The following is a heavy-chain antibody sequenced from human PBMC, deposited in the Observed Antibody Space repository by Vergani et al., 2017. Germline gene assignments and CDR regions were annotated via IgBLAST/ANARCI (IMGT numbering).Heavy chain of an antibody. Sequence: EVQLVESGGGLVQPGRSLRLSCTASGFTFGDYAMSWVRQAPGKGLEWVGFIRSKAYGGTTEYAASVKGRFTISRDDSKSIAYLQMNSLKTEDTAVYYCTRDLTYYYDSSGYYYGYYYYGMDVWGQGP. CDR2: IRSKAYGGTT. J-gene: IGHJ6*02. V-gene: IGHV3-49*04. D-gene: IGHD3-22*01. CDR3: TRDLTYYYDSSGYYYGYYYYGMDV. CDR1: GFTFGDYA.